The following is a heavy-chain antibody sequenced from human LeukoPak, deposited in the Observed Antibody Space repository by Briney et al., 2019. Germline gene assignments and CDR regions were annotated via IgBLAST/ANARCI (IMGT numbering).Heavy chain of an antibody. CDR3: AREVEVGLGFDY. J-gene: IGHJ4*02. Sequence: GGSLRLSSASSGFTVSNHCMHWVRQAPGKGLVWVSRICSDGTKYYADSVKGRFTISRDDAKNTPSLQMNSLRAEDTAVYYCAREVEVGLGFDYWGQGSLVTVFS. D-gene: IGHD3-22*01. V-gene: IGHV3-74*01. CDR2: ICSDGTK. CDR1: GFTVSNHC.